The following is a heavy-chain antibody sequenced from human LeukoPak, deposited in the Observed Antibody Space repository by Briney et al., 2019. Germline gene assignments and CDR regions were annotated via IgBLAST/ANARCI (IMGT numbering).Heavy chain of an antibody. J-gene: IGHJ4*02. CDR1: GGSISSSSYY. CDR3: ARGPHYALGIYFDY. V-gene: IGHV4-39*07. CDR2: IYYSGST. Sequence: PSETLSLTCTVSGGSISSSSYYWGWIRRPPGKGLEWIGSIYYSGSTYYNPSLKSRVTISVDTSKNQFSLKLNSVTAADTAVYYCARGPHYALGIYFDYWGQGTLVTVSS. D-gene: IGHD7-27*01.